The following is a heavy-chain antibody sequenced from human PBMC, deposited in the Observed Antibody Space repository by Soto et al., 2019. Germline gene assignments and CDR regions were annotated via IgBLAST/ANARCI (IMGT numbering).Heavy chain of an antibody. CDR2: ISDSGGST. CDR3: AKFKNAYNGYFDY. J-gene: IGHJ4*02. V-gene: IGHV3-23*01. CDR1: GFTFSSYA. Sequence: PGGSLRLSCAASGFTFSSYAMSWVRQAPGKGLEWVSSISDSGGSTYYADSVKGRFTISRDNSKNTLYLQMNSLRAEDTAVYYCAKFKNAYNGYFDYWGQGTLVTVSS. D-gene: IGHD1-1*01.